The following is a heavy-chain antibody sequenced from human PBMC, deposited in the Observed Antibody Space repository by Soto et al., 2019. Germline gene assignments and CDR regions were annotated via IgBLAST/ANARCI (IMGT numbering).Heavy chain of an antibody. V-gene: IGHV1-69*13. D-gene: IGHD1-26*01. J-gene: IGHJ3*02. Sequence: SVKVSCKASGGTFSSYAISWVRQAPGQGLEWMGGIIPIFGTANYAQKFQGRVTITADESTSTAYMELRSLRSEDTAVYYCARSRPVGPDAFDIWGKGTMVTVSS. CDR2: IIPIFGTA. CDR1: GGTFSSYA. CDR3: ARSRPVGPDAFDI.